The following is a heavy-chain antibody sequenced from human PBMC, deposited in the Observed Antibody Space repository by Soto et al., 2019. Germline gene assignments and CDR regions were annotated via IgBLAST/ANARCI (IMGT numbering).Heavy chain of an antibody. Sequence: PSETLSLTCTVSGGSISSGDYYWSWIRQPPGKGLEWIGYIYYSGSTYYNPALKSRVTISVDTSKNQFSLKLSSVTAADTAVYYCARSDYGSGSINWGQGTLVTVSS. D-gene: IGHD3-10*01. CDR2: IYYSGST. V-gene: IGHV4-30-4*01. CDR1: GGSISSGDYY. J-gene: IGHJ4*02. CDR3: ARSDYGSGSIN.